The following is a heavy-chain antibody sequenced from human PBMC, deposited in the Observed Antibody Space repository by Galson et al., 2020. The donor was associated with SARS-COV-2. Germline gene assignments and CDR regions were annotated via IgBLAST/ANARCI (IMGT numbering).Heavy chain of an antibody. CDR1: GYTFNTYG. Sequence: ASVKVSCKASGYTFNTYGISWVRQAPGQGLEWMGWISAYNGNINYARKVQGRVTMTTDTSTSTAYMELRRLRSDDTAVYYCARDPSKTVAGSECHFDFWGQVTLVTVSS. V-gene: IGHV1-18*01. J-gene: IGHJ4*02. D-gene: IGHD6-19*01. CDR2: ISAYNGNI. CDR3: ARDPSKTVAGSECHFDF.